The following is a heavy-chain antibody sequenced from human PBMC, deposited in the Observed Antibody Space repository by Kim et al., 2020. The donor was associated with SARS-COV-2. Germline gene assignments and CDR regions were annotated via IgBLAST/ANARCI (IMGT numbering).Heavy chain of an antibody. CDR2: ISRDGSTT. V-gene: IGHV3-43*02. J-gene: IGHJ5*01. Sequence: GGSLRLSCATSGFTFDDYDMHWVRQAPGKGLEWISLISRDGSTTFYSDSVQGRFTISRDNRKNSLYLQMNSLTNEDTAFYYCVNDFMRAVFHPWVQGTLV. CDR1: GFTFDDYD. CDR3: VNDFMRAVFHP. D-gene: IGHD3-16*01.